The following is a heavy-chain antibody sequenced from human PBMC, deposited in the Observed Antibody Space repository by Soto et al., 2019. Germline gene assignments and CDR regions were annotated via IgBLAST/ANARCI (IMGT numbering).Heavy chain of an antibody. CDR1: GGSFSGYY. J-gene: IGHJ6*02. CDR3: ARVTGRYYYGMDV. Sequence: QVQLQQWGAGLLKPSETLSLTCAVYGGSFSGYYWSWIRQPPGKGLEWIGEINHSGSTNYNPSLNRRLXISGYTSKNQFSLKLSSVTAADTAVYYCARVTGRYYYGMDVWGQGTTVTVSS. CDR2: INHSGST. V-gene: IGHV4-34*01.